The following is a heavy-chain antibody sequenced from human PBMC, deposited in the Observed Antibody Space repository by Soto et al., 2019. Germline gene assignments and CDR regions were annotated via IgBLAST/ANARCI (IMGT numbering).Heavy chain of an antibody. CDR3: ARAVSIAARHDAFDI. D-gene: IGHD6-6*01. CDR1: GFTFSSYE. J-gene: IGHJ3*02. Sequence: GGSLRLSCAASGFTFSSYEMNWVRQAPGKGLEWVSYISSSGSTIYYADSVKGRFTISRDNANNSLYLQMNSLRAEDTAVYYCARAVSIAARHDAFDIWGQGTMVTVSS. V-gene: IGHV3-48*03. CDR2: ISSSGSTI.